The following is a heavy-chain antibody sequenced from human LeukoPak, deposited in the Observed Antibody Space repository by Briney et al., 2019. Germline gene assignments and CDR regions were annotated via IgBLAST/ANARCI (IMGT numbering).Heavy chain of an antibody. CDR2: IYYSGST. D-gene: IGHD3-22*01. J-gene: IGHJ2*01. Sequence: SETLSLTCTVSGGSISSSSYYWGWIRQPPGTGLEWIGSIYYSGSTNYNPSLKSRVTISVDTSKNQFSLKLSSVTAADTAVYYCARSKPPVISSGYAGKKANSYWYFDLWGRGTLVTVSS. CDR1: GGSISSSSYY. V-gene: IGHV4-39*07. CDR3: ARSKPPVISSGYAGKKANSYWYFDL.